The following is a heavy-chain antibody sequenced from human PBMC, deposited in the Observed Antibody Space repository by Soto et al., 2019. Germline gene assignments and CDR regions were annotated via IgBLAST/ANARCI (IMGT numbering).Heavy chain of an antibody. CDR3: AKDRRGFSSSLPPLFDL. CDR1: GFAFSTYA. J-gene: IGHJ4*02. CDR2: ISGSGGST. Sequence: GGSLRLSCAASGFAFSTYAMSWVRQTPGKGLEWVSGISGSGGSTYYADSVKGRFTISRDISKNTLYLQMNSLRAEDTAVYFCAKDRRGFSSSLPPLFDLWGQGTLVTVSS. V-gene: IGHV3-23*01. D-gene: IGHD6-13*01.